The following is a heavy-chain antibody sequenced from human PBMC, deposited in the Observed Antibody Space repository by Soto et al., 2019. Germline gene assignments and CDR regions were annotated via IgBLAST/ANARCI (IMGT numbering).Heavy chain of an antibody. D-gene: IGHD5-18*01. V-gene: IGHV4-39*07. CDR3: ARDVPYSYGRRFDY. CDR1: AGSISRSSYY. Sequence: PSETLSLTCTFSAGSISRSSYYWGWIRQTPGKGLEWIGYVHNSGNTNYNPSLKSRVTMSLDTSKNQFSLKLNSVTAADTAVYFCARDVPYSYGRRFDYWGQGTLVTVSS. J-gene: IGHJ4*02. CDR2: VHNSGNT.